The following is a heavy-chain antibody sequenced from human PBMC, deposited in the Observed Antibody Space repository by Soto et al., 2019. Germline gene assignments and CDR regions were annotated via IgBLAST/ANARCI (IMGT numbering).Heavy chain of an antibody. V-gene: IGHV3-30*18. J-gene: IGHJ4*02. CDR1: GFTFSSYG. Sequence: GSLRLSCAASGFTFSSYGMHWVRQAPGKGLEWEADISYDGSNKYYAETVKGRFTISRDNSKNTLYMQMKSLRAEEKDVYYCAKDYSSSYATGDYWGQGTLVTVSS. D-gene: IGHD6-13*01. CDR2: ISYDGSNK. CDR3: AKDYSSSYATGDY.